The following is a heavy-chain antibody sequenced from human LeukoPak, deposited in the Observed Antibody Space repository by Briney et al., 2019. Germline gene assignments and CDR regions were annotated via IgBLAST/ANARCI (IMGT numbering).Heavy chain of an antibody. D-gene: IGHD1-26*01. CDR2: ISYDGSIK. CDR1: GFTFSTYA. Sequence: GGSLRLSCAASGFTFSTYAMHWVRQAPGKGLQWVALISYDGSIKHYADSVKGRFTISRDNSKNTLYLQMNSLRAEDTAVYYCAKIVGATLAAVDYWGQGALVTVSS. J-gene: IGHJ4*02. V-gene: IGHV3-30*04. CDR3: AKIVGATLAAVDY.